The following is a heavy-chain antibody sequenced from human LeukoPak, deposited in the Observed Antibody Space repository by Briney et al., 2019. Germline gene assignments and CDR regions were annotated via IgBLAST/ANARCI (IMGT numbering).Heavy chain of an antibody. V-gene: IGHV4-4*07. CDR2: IYTSGST. CDR3: ARDRYDYVWGSYRPFDY. CDR1: GGSFSGYY. Sequence: PSETLSLTCAVYGGSFSGYYWSWIRQPAGKGLEWIGRIYTSGSTNYNPSLKSRVTMSVDTSKNQFSLKLSSVTAADTAVYYCARDRYDYVWGSYRPFDYWGQGTLVTVSS. J-gene: IGHJ4*02. D-gene: IGHD3-16*02.